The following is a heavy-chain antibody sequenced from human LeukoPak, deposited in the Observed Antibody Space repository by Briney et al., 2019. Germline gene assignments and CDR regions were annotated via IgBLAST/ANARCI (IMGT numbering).Heavy chain of an antibody. J-gene: IGHJ4*02. CDR1: GGTFSSYA. Sequence: ASVKVSCKASGGTFSSYAISWVRQAPGQGLEWMGRIIPILGIANYAQKFQGRVTMTRDTSTSTVYMELSSLRSEDTAVYYCARDLGGSAFDYWGQGTLVTVSS. CDR2: IIPILGIA. D-gene: IGHD1-26*01. CDR3: ARDLGGSAFDY. V-gene: IGHV1-69*04.